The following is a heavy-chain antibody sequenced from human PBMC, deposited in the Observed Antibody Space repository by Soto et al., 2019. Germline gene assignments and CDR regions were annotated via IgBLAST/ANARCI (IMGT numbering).Heavy chain of an antibody. V-gene: IGHV3-23*01. D-gene: IGHD2-15*01. Sequence: EVPLLESGGGLVQPGGSLRLSCAASGFTFSDYALSWVRQAPGEGPEWVSTISNTGAKTYYADSVKGRITVSRDNFKNTLSLQMNSLSAADTAVYYCAKGGNTNNNYYYYMDVWGKGTAVTVSS. J-gene: IGHJ6*03. CDR1: GFTFSDYA. CDR3: AKGGNTNNNYYYYMDV. CDR2: ISNTGAKT.